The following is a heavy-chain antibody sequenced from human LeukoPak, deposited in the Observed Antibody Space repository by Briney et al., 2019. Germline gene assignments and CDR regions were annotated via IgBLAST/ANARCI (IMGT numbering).Heavy chain of an antibody. V-gene: IGHV1-18*01. CDR2: ISSYNGNT. Sequence: ASVKVSCKASGYTFTSYSINWVRQAPGQGLEWMGWISSYNGNTNYAQKLQGRVTMTTGTSTSTAYMELRSLRSDDTAVYYCARGPSSGWHKADYWGQGTLVTVSS. D-gene: IGHD6-19*01. J-gene: IGHJ4*02. CDR1: GYTFTSYS. CDR3: ARGPSSGWHKADY.